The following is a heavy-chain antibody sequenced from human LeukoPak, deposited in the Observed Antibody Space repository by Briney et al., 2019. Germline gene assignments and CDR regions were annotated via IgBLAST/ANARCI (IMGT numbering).Heavy chain of an antibody. V-gene: IGHV3-64*01. D-gene: IGHD6-19*01. CDR1: GFTFSSYA. CDR3: ARLPYSSGWYGIDY. Sequence: GGSLRLSCAASGFTFSSYAMHWVRQAPGKGLEYVSAISSNGGSTYYANSVKGRFTISRDNSKNTLYLQMGSLRAEDMAVYYCARLPYSSGWYGIDYWGQGTLVTVSS. J-gene: IGHJ4*02. CDR2: ISSNGGST.